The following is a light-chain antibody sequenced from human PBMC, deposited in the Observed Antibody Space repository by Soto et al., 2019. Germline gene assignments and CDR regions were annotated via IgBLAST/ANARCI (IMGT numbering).Light chain of an antibody. CDR2: LNSDGSH. J-gene: IGLJ3*02. V-gene: IGLV4-69*01. CDR1: SGHSSYA. Sequence: QSVLTQSPSASASLGASVKLTCTLSSGHSSYAIAWHQQQSEKGPRYLMRLNSDGSHSKGDGIPDRFSGSSSGAERYLTISSLQSEDEADYHCQTWATGIGWVFGGGTKVTVL. CDR3: QTWATGIGWV.